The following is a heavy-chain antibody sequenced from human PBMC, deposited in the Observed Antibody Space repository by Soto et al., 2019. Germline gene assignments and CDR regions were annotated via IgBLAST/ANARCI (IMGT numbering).Heavy chain of an antibody. CDR2: ISYDGSNK. D-gene: IGHD2-21*02. Sequence: QVPLVESGGGVVQPGRSLRLSCAASGFTFSSYAMHWVRQAPGKGLEWVAVISYDGSNKYYADSVKGRFTISRDNSKNTLYRQMNSMRAEETAVYYCARDICWGGDCYGSGYGMDVWGQGTTVTVSS. CDR1: GFTFSSYA. CDR3: ARDICWGGDCYGSGYGMDV. V-gene: IGHV3-30-3*01. J-gene: IGHJ6*02.